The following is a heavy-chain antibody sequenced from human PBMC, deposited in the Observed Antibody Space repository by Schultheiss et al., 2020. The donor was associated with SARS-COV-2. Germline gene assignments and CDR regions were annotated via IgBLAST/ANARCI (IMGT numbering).Heavy chain of an antibody. V-gene: IGHV4-59*08. CDR3: ARRRQDTSAYSFFDS. D-gene: IGHD4-11*01. CDR1: SGSLIPYY. CDR2: IYFTGIT. Sequence: SQTLSLTCTVSSGSLIPYYWTWIRQPPGKGLDPIGNIYFTGITKYNPSLKSRVTISVDTSKNQFSLTLSSVTAADTAVYYCARRRQDTSAYSFFDSWGQGTLVTVSS. J-gene: IGHJ4*02.